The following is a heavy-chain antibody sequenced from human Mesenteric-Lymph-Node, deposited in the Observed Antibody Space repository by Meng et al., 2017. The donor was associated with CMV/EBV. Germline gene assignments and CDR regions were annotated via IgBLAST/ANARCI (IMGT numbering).Heavy chain of an antibody. D-gene: IGHD3-22*01. CDR2: IYYSGST. Sequence: SETLSLTCTVSGGSISHYYWSWIRQPPKKGLEWIGYIYYSGSTNYNPSLKSRVTISVDTSKNQFSLKLSSVTAADTAVYYCARDRGYYYDSSGLFDYWGQGTLVTVSS. J-gene: IGHJ4*02. V-gene: IGHV4-59*12. CDR3: ARDRGYYYDSSGLFDY. CDR1: GGSISHYY.